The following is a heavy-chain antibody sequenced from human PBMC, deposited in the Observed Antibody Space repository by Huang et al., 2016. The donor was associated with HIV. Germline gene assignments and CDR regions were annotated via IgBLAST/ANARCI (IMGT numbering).Heavy chain of an antibody. V-gene: IGHV4-59*11. CDR2: IDYSGST. CDR1: GGSISTHY. J-gene: IGHJ4*02. D-gene: IGHD3-3*01. Sequence: QVQLQESGPGLVKPSETLSLTCTVSGGSISTHYWSWIRQPPGKGLEWIGSIDYSGSTNYSPSLKSRVTRLRDTSKNQFSLRVNSVTAADTAMYYCARDHHDFWRGYRRMYFFDHWGQGTLVTVSS. CDR3: ARDHHDFWRGYRRMYFFDH.